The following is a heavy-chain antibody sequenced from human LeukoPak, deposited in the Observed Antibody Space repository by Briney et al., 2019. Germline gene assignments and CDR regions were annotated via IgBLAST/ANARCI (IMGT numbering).Heavy chain of an antibody. CDR3: ARALQYSGNYYWDY. V-gene: IGHV2-70*04. D-gene: IGHD1-26*01. J-gene: IGHJ4*02. Sequence: TLSLTCTVAGASISSDSWSWIRQPPGKALEWLARIDWDDDKYYSTSLKTRLTISKDTSKNQVVLTMTNMDPVDTATYYCARALQYSGNYYWDYWGQGTLVTVSS. CDR1: GASISSDSW. CDR2: IDWDDDK.